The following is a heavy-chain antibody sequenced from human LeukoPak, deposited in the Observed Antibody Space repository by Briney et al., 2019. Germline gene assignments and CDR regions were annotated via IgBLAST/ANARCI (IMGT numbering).Heavy chain of an antibody. Sequence: SETLSLTCTFSGGSISSGGYYWSWIRQHPGKGLEWIGYIYYTGSSSYNPSLKSRVTISVDTSKNQFSLKLTSVTAADTAVYYCARHLSGYAYFDYWGQGTLVTVSS. CDR2: IYYTGSS. CDR1: GGSISSGGYY. V-gene: IGHV4-61*08. J-gene: IGHJ4*02. CDR3: ARHLSGYAYFDY. D-gene: IGHD5-12*01.